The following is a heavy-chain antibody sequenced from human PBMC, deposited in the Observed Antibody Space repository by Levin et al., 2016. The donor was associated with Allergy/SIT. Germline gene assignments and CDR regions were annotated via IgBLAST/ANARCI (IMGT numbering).Heavy chain of an antibody. V-gene: IGHV3-30*02. J-gene: IGHJ4*02. CDR3: AKDPPYCGGDCFSFDY. D-gene: IGHD2-21*02. CDR2: IRYDGSNK. Sequence: VRQAPGKGLEWVAFIRYDGSNKYYADSVKGRFTISRDNSKNTLYLQMNSLRAEDTAVYYCAKDPPYCGGDCFSFDYWGQGTLVTVSS.